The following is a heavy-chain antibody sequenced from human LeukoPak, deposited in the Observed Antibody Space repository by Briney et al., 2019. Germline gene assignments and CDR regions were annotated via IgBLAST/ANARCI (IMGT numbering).Heavy chain of an antibody. CDR3: TTELLWFGELPDY. V-gene: IGHV3-15*01. J-gene: IGHJ4*02. Sequence: GGSLRLSCAASGFTFSNAWMSWVRQAPGKGLEWVGRIKSKTDGGTTDYAAPVKGRFTISRDDSKNTRYLQMNSLKTEDTAVYYCTTELLWFGELPDYWGQGTLVTDSS. D-gene: IGHD3-10*01. CDR1: GFTFSNAW. CDR2: IKSKTDGGTT.